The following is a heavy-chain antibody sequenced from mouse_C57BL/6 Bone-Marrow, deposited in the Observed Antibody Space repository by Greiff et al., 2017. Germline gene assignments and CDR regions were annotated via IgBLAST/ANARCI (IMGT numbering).Heavy chain of an antibody. J-gene: IGHJ3*01. Sequence: VQLQQSGAELVKPGASVKLSCTASGFNIKDYYMHWVKQRPEQGLEWIGRIDPEDGETKYAPKFQGKATITADTSSNTAYLQLSSLTSEDTAVYYGAITLCDYDAWLAYWGQGTLVTVSA. V-gene: IGHV14-2*01. D-gene: IGHD2-4*01. CDR3: AITLCDYDAWLAY. CDR1: GFNIKDYY. CDR2: IDPEDGET.